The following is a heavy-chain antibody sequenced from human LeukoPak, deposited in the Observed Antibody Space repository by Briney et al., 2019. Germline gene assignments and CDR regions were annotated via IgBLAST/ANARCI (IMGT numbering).Heavy chain of an antibody. V-gene: IGHV1-69*04. CDR2: IIPILGIA. CDR3: ARAVLCSGCSCYEYYFDY. D-gene: IGHD2-15*01. Sequence: GASVKVSCKASGGTFSSYAISWVRQAPGQGLEWMGRIIPILGIANYAQKFQGRVTITADKSTSTAYMELSSLRSEDTAVYYCARAVLCSGCSCYEYYFDYWGQGTLVTVSS. J-gene: IGHJ4*02. CDR1: GGTFSSYA.